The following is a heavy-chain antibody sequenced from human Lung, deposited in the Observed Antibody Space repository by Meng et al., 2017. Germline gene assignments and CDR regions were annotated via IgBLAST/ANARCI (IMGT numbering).Heavy chain of an antibody. CDR2: INPKSGDT. Sequence: QVTRERMGAECKTPGASVKVSCKASGYTFPDYWLHWVRRAPGQGLEWMGRINPKSGDTHYAQRFQGRVTMTGDTSISTAYMELSGLRSDDTAMYYCARDEDISAAGKLFGDYWGQGTLVTVSS. CDR3: ARDEDISAAGKLFGDY. V-gene: IGHV1-2*06. D-gene: IGHD6-13*01. CDR1: GYTFPDYW. J-gene: IGHJ4*02.